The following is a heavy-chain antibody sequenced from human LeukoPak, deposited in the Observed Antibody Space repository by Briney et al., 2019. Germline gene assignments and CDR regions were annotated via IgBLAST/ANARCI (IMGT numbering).Heavy chain of an antibody. Sequence: SETLSLTCTVSGASISSYYWTWIRQPPGKGLEWVGSISNIGSTTYNSSLKSRLTVSADTSKNQFSLKLSSVTAADTAVYYCARGQDGSGSYFDYWGQGTLVTVSS. CDR1: GASISSYY. CDR3: ARGQDGSGSYFDY. D-gene: IGHD3-22*01. J-gene: IGHJ4*02. CDR2: ISNIGST. V-gene: IGHV4-59*01.